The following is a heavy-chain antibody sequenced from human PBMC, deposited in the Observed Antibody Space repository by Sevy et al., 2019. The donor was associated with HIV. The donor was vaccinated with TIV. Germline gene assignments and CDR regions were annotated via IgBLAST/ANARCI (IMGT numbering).Heavy chain of an antibody. CDR1: GFIFNDYW. Sequence: GGSLRLSCAASGFIFNDYWMHWVRQAPGKGLEGVATINEHGSTNYYLDSVKGRFTISRDNAKNSLFLQMNSLRVDDTAVYYGARAIGAGAAYWGQGTPVTVSS. D-gene: IGHD6-13*01. J-gene: IGHJ4*02. V-gene: IGHV3-7*03. CDR2: INEHGSTN. CDR3: ARAIGAGAAY.